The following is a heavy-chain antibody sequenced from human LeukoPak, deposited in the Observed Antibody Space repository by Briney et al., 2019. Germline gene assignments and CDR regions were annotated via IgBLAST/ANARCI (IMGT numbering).Heavy chain of an antibody. CDR1: GFTFSSYG. CDR3: AKDRSSSWTFDY. V-gene: IGHV3-30*18. D-gene: IGHD6-13*01. CDR2: ISYDGSNK. J-gene: IGHJ4*02. Sequence: GRSLRLSCAASGFTFSSYGMHWVRQAPGKGLEWVAIISYDGSNKYYADSVKGRFTISRDNSKNTLYLQMNSLRAEDTAVYHCAKDRSSSWTFDYWGQGTLVTVSS.